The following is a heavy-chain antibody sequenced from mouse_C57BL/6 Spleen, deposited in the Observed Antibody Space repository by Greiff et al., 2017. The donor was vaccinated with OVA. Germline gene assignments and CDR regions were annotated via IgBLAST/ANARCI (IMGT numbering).Heavy chain of an antibody. V-gene: IGHV5-2*01. Sequence: EVKLQESGGGLVQPGESLKLSCESNEYEFPSHDMSWVRKTPEKRLELVAAINSDGGSTYYPDTMERRFIISRDNTKMTLYLQMSSLRAEYTALNYCARHDHGNYPAYWGQGTLVTVSA. D-gene: IGHD2-1*01. J-gene: IGHJ3*01. CDR3: ARHDHGNYPAY. CDR2: INSDGGST. CDR1: EYEFPSHD.